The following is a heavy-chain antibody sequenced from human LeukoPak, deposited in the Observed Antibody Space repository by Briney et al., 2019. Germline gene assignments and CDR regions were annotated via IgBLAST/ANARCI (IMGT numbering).Heavy chain of an antibody. Sequence: GGSLRLSCAASGFTFDDYAMHWVRHAPGKGLEWVSGISWNSGSIGYADSVKGRFTISRDNAKNSLYLQMNSLRAEDTAVYYCAKEYSNRPDFFDYWGQGTLVTVSS. D-gene: IGHD6-13*01. CDR3: AKEYSNRPDFFDY. V-gene: IGHV3-9*01. CDR2: ISWNSGSI. CDR1: GFTFDDYA. J-gene: IGHJ4*02.